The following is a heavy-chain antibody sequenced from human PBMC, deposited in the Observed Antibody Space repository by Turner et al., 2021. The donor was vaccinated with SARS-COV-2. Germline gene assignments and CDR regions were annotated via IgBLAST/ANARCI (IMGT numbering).Heavy chain of an antibody. CDR3: ARAITIFVGMDV. Sequence: QVQLVLSGAEVKMPGASVKVSCKASAYTVTRYGISGVRQAPGQGLEWRGWISAYNGNTNNAQKPQGRVTMTPDTSPRTAYMGLRSLRSEHTAVYYCARAITIFVGMDVGGRGTTVTVSS. D-gene: IGHD3-3*01. CDR2: ISAYNGNT. J-gene: IGHJ6*02. CDR1: AYTVTRYG. V-gene: IGHV1-18*01.